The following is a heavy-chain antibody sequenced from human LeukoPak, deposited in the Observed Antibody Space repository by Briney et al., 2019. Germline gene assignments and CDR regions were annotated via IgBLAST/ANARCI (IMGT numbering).Heavy chain of an antibody. V-gene: IGHV3-20*04. CDR3: ARPQGSGWTRSFDS. CDR2: INWNGGST. J-gene: IGHJ4*02. D-gene: IGHD6-19*01. CDR1: GFTFDDYG. Sequence: GGSLRLSCAASGFTFDDYGMNWVRQAPGKGLEWVSGINWNGGSTRYADSVKGRFTISRDNAKNSLYLQMNSLRAEDTALYYRARPQGSGWTRSFDSWGQGTLVTVSS.